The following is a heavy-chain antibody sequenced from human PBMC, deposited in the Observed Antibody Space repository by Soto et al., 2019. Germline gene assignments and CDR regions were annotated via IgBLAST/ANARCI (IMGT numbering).Heavy chain of an antibody. CDR3: ARGSGSSANYYYYYMDV. J-gene: IGHJ6*03. D-gene: IGHD6-6*01. CDR2: MNPNSGNT. V-gene: IGHV1-8*02. CDR1: GGTFSSYT. Sequence: ASVKVSCKASGGTFSSYTISWVRQAPGQGLEWMGWMNPNSGNTGYAQKFQGRVTMTRNTSISTAYMELSSLRSEDTAVYYCARGSGSSANYYYYYMDVRGKGTAVTVSS.